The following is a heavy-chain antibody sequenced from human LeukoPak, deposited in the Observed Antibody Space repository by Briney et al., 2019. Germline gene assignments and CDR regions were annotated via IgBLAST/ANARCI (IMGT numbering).Heavy chain of an antibody. D-gene: IGHD6-19*01. Sequence: GGSLRLSCAASGFTCSSYWMSWVRQAPGKGLEWVANIKQDGNEKYYVDSVKGRFTISRDNAKNSLYLQMNSLRAEDTAVYYCARIRRGWSQNWDYWGQGTLVTVSS. J-gene: IGHJ4*02. CDR3: ARIRRGWSQNWDY. CDR1: GFTCSSYW. CDR2: IKQDGNEK. V-gene: IGHV3-7*01.